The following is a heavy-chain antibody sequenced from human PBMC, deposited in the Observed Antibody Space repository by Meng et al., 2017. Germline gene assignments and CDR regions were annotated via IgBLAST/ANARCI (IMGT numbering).Heavy chain of an antibody. CDR1: GYNFPDYY. D-gene: IGHD6-13*01. J-gene: IGHJ4*02. CDR2: IDPKNGDT. Sequence: VQLGHSGAEVKKPGSSVKVSCKPSGYNFPDYYIPWVRQAPGQGLEWMGRIDPKNGDTHYAQKFQGRVTMTGDTSISTAYMDLSGLRSDDTAVYYCARDEDISAAGKLFGDYWGQGTLVTVSS. V-gene: IGHV1-2*06. CDR3: ARDEDISAAGKLFGDY.